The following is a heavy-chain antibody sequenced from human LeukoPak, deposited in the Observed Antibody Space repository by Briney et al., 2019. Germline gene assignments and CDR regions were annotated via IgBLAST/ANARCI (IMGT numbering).Heavy chain of an antibody. Sequence: GGSLRLSCAASGFTFRSYWMHWVRQAPGKGLVWVSRIYSDGSNTIYADSVKGRFTISRDNAKNTLYLQMNSLTAEDTAIYYCTRDSRYVMDVWGQGTTVTVSS. D-gene: IGHD2-2*01. CDR2: IYSDGSNT. V-gene: IGHV3-74*01. J-gene: IGHJ6*02. CDR3: TRDSRYVMDV. CDR1: GFTFRSYW.